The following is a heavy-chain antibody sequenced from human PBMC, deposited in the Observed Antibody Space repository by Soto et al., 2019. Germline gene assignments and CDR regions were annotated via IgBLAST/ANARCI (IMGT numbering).Heavy chain of an antibody. CDR1: GYT. Sequence: GASVKVSCKASGYTLHWVRQAPGQGLEWMGIINPSGGSTSYAQKFQGRVTMTRDTSTSTVYMELSSLRSEDTAVYYCARGGPYSRWSYYFDYWGQGTQVTVPQ. J-gene: IGHJ4*02. V-gene: IGHV1-46*01. CDR3: ARGGPYSRWSYYFDY. CDR2: INPSGGST. D-gene: IGHD6-6*01.